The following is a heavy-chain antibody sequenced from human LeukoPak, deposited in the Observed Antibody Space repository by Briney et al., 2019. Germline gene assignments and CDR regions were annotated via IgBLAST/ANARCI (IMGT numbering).Heavy chain of an antibody. CDR1: GFTFDDYA. CDR2: ISWNRGSI. J-gene: IGHJ4*02. V-gene: IGHV3-9*01. D-gene: IGHD3-22*01. CDR3: AKASPVYYDSSGYSGSGFDY. Sequence: GGSLRLSCAASGFTFDDYAMHWVRQAPGKGLEWVSGISWNRGSIGYADSVKGRFTISRDNAKNSLYLQMNSLRAEDTALYYCAKASPVYYDSSGYSGSGFDYWGQGTLVTVSS.